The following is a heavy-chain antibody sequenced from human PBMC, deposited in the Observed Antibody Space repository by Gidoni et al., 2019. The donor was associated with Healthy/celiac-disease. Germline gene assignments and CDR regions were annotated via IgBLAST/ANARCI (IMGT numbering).Heavy chain of an antibody. CDR3: ALTDSPYYYDSSGYYYFDY. J-gene: IGHJ4*02. V-gene: IGHV2-5*02. CDR1: GFSLSTSGVG. D-gene: IGHD3-22*01. CDR2: IYWDDDK. Sequence: QITLKESGPTLVKPTQTLTLTCTFSGFSLSTSGVGVGWIRQPPGKALEWLALIYWDDDKRYSPSLKSRLTITKDTSKNQVVLTMTNMDPVDTATYYCALTDSPYYYDSSGYYYFDYWGQGTLVTVSS.